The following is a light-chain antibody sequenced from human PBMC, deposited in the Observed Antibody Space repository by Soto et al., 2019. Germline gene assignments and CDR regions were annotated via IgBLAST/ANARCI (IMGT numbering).Light chain of an antibody. V-gene: IGKV2-40*01. J-gene: IGKJ2*01. CDR1: HSLLDSDDGNTY. CDR2: TVS. Sequence: DIVMTQTPLSLPVTPGEPASISCRSSHSLLDSDDGNTYLDWYLHKRGQSAQLLMYTVSYRVSGVPDRFSGSGSGTNFTLNISRLQPEDVVAYYCLQRNESPYTFGQGTKLEIK. CDR3: LQRNESPYT.